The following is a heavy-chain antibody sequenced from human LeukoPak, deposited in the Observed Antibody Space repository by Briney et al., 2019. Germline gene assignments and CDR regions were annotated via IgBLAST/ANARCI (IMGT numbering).Heavy chain of an antibody. CDR2: ISTSGSSI. Sequence: PGGSLRLSCVASGFTFSSYAMHWVRQAPGKGLEWVSYISTSGSSIDYADSVKGRFTISRDNAKNTLFLQMNSLSAEDTAVYYCARDLDWILFDYWGQGTLVTVSS. CDR1: GFTFSSYA. CDR3: ARDLDWILFDY. D-gene: IGHD3-9*01. J-gene: IGHJ4*02. V-gene: IGHV3-21*05.